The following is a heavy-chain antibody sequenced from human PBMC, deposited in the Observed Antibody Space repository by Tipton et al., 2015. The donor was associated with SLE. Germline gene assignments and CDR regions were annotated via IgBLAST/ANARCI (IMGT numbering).Heavy chain of an antibody. CDR2: IYYSGST. Sequence: TLSLTCTVSGVSISSSIYYWGWIRQPPGKGLEWIGRIYYSGSTNYNPSHKSRVTISVDTSKNQFSLKLSSVTAADTAVYYCAFLRDGDGYNLAEYFQHWGHGTLATVS. J-gene: IGHJ1*01. D-gene: IGHD5-24*01. V-gene: IGHV4-39*07. CDR3: AFLRDGDGYNLAEYFQH. CDR1: GVSISSSIYY.